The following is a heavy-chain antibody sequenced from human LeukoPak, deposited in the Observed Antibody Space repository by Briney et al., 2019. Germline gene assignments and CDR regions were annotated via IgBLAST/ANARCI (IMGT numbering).Heavy chain of an antibody. J-gene: IGHJ4*02. D-gene: IGHD2-15*01. CDR1: GFTFSSYA. Sequence: GGSLRLSCAASGFTFSSYAMSWVRQAPGKGLEWVSSISDSGGSTYYADSVKGRFTVSRDNSKNTLYLQMSSLRADDTAVYYCATPRGIVVVVAAPSFDFWGQGTLVTVSS. CDR2: ISDSGGST. V-gene: IGHV3-23*01. CDR3: ATPRGIVVVVAAPSFDF.